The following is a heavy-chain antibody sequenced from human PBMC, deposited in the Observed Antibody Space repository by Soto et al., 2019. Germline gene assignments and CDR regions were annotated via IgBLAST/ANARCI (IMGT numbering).Heavy chain of an antibody. CDR1: GFTFSSYG. V-gene: IGHV3-30*18. CDR3: AKGGTAMVPYYFDY. D-gene: IGHD5-18*01. Sequence: PGGSLRLSCAASGFTFSSYGMHWVRQAPGKGLEWVAVISYDGSNKYYADSVKGRFTISRDNSKNTLYLQMNSLRAEDTAVYYCAKGGTAMVPYYFDYWGQGTLVTVSS. CDR2: ISYDGSNK. J-gene: IGHJ4*02.